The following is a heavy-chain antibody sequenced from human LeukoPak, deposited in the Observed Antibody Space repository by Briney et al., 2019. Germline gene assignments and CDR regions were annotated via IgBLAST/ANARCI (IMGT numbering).Heavy chain of an antibody. Sequence: GGSLRLSCAASGFTFSSYAMSCVRQAPGKGLEWVSAISGSGGSTYYADSVKGRFTISRDNSKNTQYLQMNSLRAEDTAVYYCAKDLAIFGVGPFDYWGQGTLVTVSS. D-gene: IGHD3-3*01. CDR3: AKDLAIFGVGPFDY. CDR1: GFTFSSYA. J-gene: IGHJ4*02. V-gene: IGHV3-23*01. CDR2: ISGSGGST.